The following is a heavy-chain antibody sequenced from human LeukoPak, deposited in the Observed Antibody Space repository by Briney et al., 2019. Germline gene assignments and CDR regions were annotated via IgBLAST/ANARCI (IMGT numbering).Heavy chain of an antibody. CDR1: GGSISSRSYY. J-gene: IGHJ3*02. CDR2: IYYSGST. D-gene: IGHD2-15*01. Sequence: SETLSLTCIVSGGSISSRSYYWSWIRQPPGKGLEWIGYIYYSGSTNYNPSLKSRVTISVDTSRNQFSLKLSSVTAADTAVYYCASSSPRVLGYCSGGSCYYPRGDAFDIWGQGTMVTVSS. CDR3: ASSSPRVLGYCSGGSCYYPRGDAFDI. V-gene: IGHV4-61*01.